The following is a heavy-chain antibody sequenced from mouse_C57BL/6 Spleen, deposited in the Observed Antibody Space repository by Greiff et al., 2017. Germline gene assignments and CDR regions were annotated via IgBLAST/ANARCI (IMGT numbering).Heavy chain of an antibody. CDR2: INPSNGGT. Sequence: VQLQQPGTELVKPGASVKLSCKASGYTFTSYWMHWVKQRPGQGLEWIGNINPSNGGTNYNEKFKSKATLTVDKSSSTAFMQLSSLTSEDSAVYYCARSTVGRGYFDYWGQGTTLTVSS. D-gene: IGHD4-1*01. CDR1: GYTFTSYW. CDR3: ARSTVGRGYFDY. V-gene: IGHV1-53*01. J-gene: IGHJ2*01.